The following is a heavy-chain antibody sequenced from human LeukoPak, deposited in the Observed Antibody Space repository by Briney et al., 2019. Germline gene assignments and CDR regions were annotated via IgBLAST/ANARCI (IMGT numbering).Heavy chain of an antibody. CDR3: ARDPYYDILTGYFSAPP. Sequence: SETLSLTCTVSGGSISSYYWSWIRQPAGKGLEWIGRIYTSGSTNYNPSLKSRVTMSVDTSKNQFSLKLSSVTAADTAVYYCARDPYYDILTGYFSAPPWGQGTLVTVSS. CDR1: GGSISSYY. J-gene: IGHJ5*02. CDR2: IYTSGST. D-gene: IGHD3-9*01. V-gene: IGHV4-4*07.